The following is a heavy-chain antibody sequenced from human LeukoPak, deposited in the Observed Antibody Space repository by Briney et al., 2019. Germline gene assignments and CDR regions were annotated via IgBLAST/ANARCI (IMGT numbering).Heavy chain of an antibody. CDR2: ISGSGGST. CDR1: GFTFSSYA. CDR3: TRVAGSGSVD. Sequence: PGGSLRLSCAASGFTFSSYAMSWVRQAPGKGLEWVSAISGSGGSTYYADSVKGRFTISRDNAKNTLHLQMNSLRAEDTAVYYCTRVAGSGSVDWGQGTLVTVSS. J-gene: IGHJ4*02. D-gene: IGHD1-26*01. V-gene: IGHV3-23*01.